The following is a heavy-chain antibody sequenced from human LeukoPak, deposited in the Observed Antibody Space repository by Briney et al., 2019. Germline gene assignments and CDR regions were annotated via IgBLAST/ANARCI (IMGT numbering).Heavy chain of an antibody. J-gene: IGHJ6*02. D-gene: IGHD3-9*01. V-gene: IGHV1-69*13. CDR3: ARTYYDILTGYSMASYYYYGMDA. Sequence: SVKVSCKASGGTFSSHAISWVRQAPGRGLEWMGGIIPIFGTANYAQKFQGRVTITAAESMSTTYMELSSLRSEDTAVYYCARTYYDILTGYSMASYYYYGMDAWGQGTTVTVSS. CDR1: GGTFSSHA. CDR2: IIPIFGTA.